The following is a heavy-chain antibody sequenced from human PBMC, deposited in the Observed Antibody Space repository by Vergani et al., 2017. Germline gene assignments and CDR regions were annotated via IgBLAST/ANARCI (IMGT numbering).Heavy chain of an antibody. CDR1: GFTFSSYG. V-gene: IGHV3-33*06. CDR2: IWYDGSNK. D-gene: IGHD4-17*01. J-gene: IGHJ4*02. CDR3: AKDRPYGDYTNY. Sequence: VQLLESGGGLVQPGGSLRLSCAASGFTFSSYGMHWVRQAPGKGLEWVAVIWYDGSNKYYADSVKGRFTISRDNSKNTLYLQMNSLRAEDTAVYYCAKDRPYGDYTNYWGQGTLVTVSS.